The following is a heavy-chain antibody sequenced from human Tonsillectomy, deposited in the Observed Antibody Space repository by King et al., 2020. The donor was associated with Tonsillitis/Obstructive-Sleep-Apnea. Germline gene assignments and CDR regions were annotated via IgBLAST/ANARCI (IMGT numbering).Heavy chain of an antibody. CDR3: ARAHGGSYYFDY. V-gene: IGHV3-13*01. D-gene: IGHD1-26*01. CDR2: IGTAGDT. J-gene: IGHJ4*02. Sequence: QLVQSGGGLVQPGGSLRLSCAASGFTFSSYDMHWVRQATGKGLEWVSAIGTAGDTYYPGSVKGRFTISRENARNSFYLQMNSLRAGDTAVYYCARAHGGSYYFDYWGQGTLVTVSS. CDR1: GFTFSSYD.